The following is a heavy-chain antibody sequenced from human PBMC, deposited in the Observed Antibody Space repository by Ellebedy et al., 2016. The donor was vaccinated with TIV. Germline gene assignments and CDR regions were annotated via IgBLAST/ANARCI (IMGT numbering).Heavy chain of an antibody. CDR1: GGSVSSTRYY. D-gene: IGHD2-21*02. V-gene: IGHV4-39*01. J-gene: IGHJ4*02. CDR2: VYCSGSP. CDR3: ARTDPWQPIDD. Sequence: MPSETLSLTCSVSGGSVSSTRYYWAWIRQPPGKGLEYIGSVYCSGSPSYNPSFKSRVTLSADTSKNQFSLNLRTVTAADTAVYYCARTDPWQPIDDWGQGILVSVSS.